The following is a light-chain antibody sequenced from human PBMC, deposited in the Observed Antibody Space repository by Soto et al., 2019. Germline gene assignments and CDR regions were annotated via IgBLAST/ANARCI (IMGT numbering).Light chain of an antibody. CDR2: EVT. V-gene: IGLV2-8*01. CDR1: SGDIGGYDY. CDR3: SSYAGSNKPYV. Sequence: QSVLTQPPSASGSPGQSVTISCTGTSGDIGGYDYVSWYQQHPGKAPKLMIYEVTKRPLGVPDRFSGSKSGNTASLTVSGLQDEDEADYYCSSYAGSNKPYVFGTGTKVTVL. J-gene: IGLJ1*01.